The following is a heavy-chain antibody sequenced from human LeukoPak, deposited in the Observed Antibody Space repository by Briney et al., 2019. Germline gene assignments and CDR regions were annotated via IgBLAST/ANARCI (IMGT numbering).Heavy chain of an antibody. Sequence: GGSLRLSCAASGFTFSSYSMNWVRQAPGKGLEWVSSISSSSSYKYYGDSVKGRFTISRDNAKNSLYLQMNSLRAEDTAVYYCARGPGRSSFDYWGQGALVAVSS. D-gene: IGHD6-13*01. J-gene: IGHJ4*02. CDR2: ISSSSSYK. CDR3: ARGPGRSSFDY. CDR1: GFTFSSYS. V-gene: IGHV3-21*01.